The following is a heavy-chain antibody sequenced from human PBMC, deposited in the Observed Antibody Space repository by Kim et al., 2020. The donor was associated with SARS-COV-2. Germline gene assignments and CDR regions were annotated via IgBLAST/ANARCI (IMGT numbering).Heavy chain of an antibody. D-gene: IGHD3-22*01. Sequence: NPSLKSRVTISVDTSKNQFSLKLSSVTAADTAVYYCARARIMIVVVKYFDYWGQGTLVTVSS. V-gene: IGHV4-31*02. J-gene: IGHJ4*02. CDR3: ARARIMIVVVKYFDY.